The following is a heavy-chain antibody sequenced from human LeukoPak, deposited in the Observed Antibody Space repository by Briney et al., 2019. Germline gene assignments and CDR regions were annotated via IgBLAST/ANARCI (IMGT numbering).Heavy chain of an antibody. CDR2: ISGSGGST. Sequence: PGGSLRLSCAAAGFTSSSYAMSWVRQAPGKGLEWVSAISGSGGSTYYADSVKGRFTISRDNSKNTLYLQMNSLRAEDTAVYYCAKPIVVVVAAPDYWGQGTLVTVSS. CDR1: GFTSSSYA. J-gene: IGHJ4*02. CDR3: AKPIVVVVAAPDY. V-gene: IGHV3-23*01. D-gene: IGHD2-15*01.